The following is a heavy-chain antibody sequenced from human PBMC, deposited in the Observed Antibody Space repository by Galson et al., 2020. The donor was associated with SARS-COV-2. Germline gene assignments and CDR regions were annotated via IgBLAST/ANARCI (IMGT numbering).Heavy chain of an antibody. CDR3: ARSLPGSHDAFDI. CDR2: IYYSGST. V-gene: IGHV4-61*01. Sequence: SETLSLTCTVSGGSVSSGSYYWSWIRQPPGQGLEWIAYIYYSGSTSYNPSLKSRVTISVDTSKNQFSLKLSSVTAADTAVYYCARSLPGSHDAFDIWGQGTMVTVSS. CDR1: GGSVSSGSYY. J-gene: IGHJ3*02.